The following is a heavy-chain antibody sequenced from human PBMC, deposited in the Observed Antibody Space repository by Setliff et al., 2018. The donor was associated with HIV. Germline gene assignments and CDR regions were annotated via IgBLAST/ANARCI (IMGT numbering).Heavy chain of an antibody. Sequence: ASVKVSCKASGYTFSDYYLHWVRQAPGQGLEWMGWINGNSGATNYAQKFQGRVTMTRDTSTYTAYMELTRLRSDDTAVYSRARGGDDSGPGTWTFDYWGQGALVTVSS. D-gene: IGHD3-10*01. CDR3: ARGGDDSGPGTWTFDY. J-gene: IGHJ4*02. V-gene: IGHV1-2*02. CDR2: INGNSGAT. CDR1: GYTFSDYY.